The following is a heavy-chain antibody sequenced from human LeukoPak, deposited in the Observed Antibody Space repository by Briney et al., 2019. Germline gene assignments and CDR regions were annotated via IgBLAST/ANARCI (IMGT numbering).Heavy chain of an antibody. V-gene: IGHV1-46*01. CDR3: ARDIVGATTETFDY. D-gene: IGHD1-26*01. CDR1: GYTFTSYY. J-gene: IGHJ4*02. CDR2: INPSGGNT. Sequence: GASVKVSCKASGYTFTSYYMHWVRQAPGQGLEWMGVINPSGGNTNYAQKFQGRVTLTRDTSARTVYMELSSLRSEDTAFYYCARDIVGATTETFDYWGQGTLVTVSS.